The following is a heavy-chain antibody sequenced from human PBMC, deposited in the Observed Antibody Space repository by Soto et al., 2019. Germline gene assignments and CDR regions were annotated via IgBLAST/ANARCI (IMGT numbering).Heavy chain of an antibody. CDR1: GGSVSNSNYY. V-gene: IGHV4-39*01. D-gene: IGHD2-8*01. J-gene: IGHJ4*02. Sequence: TLSLTCPVSGGSVSNSNYYWGWIRQSPGKGLEWIGSVYYRGRSYSKSSVKSRITISVDTSKNQFSLNLNSVTASDTAVYFCVSQRTSVLSQAYFDYWGPGALVTVSS. CDR3: VSQRTSVLSQAYFDY. CDR2: VYYRGRS.